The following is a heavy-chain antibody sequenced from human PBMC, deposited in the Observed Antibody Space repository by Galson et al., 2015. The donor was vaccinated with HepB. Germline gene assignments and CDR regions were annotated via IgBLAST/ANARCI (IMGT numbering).Heavy chain of an antibody. CDR1: GDSVSNNNAA. J-gene: IGHJ6*02. V-gene: IGHV6-1*01. CDR2: TYYRARWYS. D-gene: IGHD2-2*01. CDR3: ARGKGDIVVAAAAIGGYYYYGMDV. Sequence: CAISGDSVSNNNAAWYWIRQSPSRGLEWLGRTYYRARWYSDYTAPLRSRISINADTSKNQFSLQLTSVTAADTAVYYCARGKGDIVVAAAAIGGYYYYGMDVWGQGTTVTVSS.